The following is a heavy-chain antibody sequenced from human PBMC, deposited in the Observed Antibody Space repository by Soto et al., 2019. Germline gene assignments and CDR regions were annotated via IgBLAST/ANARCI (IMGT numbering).Heavy chain of an antibody. V-gene: IGHV3-30*18. D-gene: IGHD3-22*01. CDR3: AKGAPSYDSPRY. CDR1: GFTFSSYG. CDR2: ISYDGSNK. J-gene: IGHJ4*02. Sequence: PGVSLRLSCAASGFTFSSYGMHWVRQAPGKGLEWVAVISYDGSNKYYADSVKGRFTISRDNSKNTLYLQMNSLRAEDTAVYYRAKGAPSYDSPRYWGQG.